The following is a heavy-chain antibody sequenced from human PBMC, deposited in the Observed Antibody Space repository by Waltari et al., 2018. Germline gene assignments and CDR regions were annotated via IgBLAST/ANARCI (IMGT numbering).Heavy chain of an antibody. CDR2: ISRIISYI. Sequence: EVQLVESGGGLVKPGGSLRLSCAASGLTFSSYSMNWVRQAPGKVMECVSSISRIISYIYYADSVKGRFTISRDNAKNSLYLQMNSLRAEDTAVYYCARGAPFWGSGKSFDYWGQGTLVTVSS. J-gene: IGHJ4*02. CDR1: GLTFSSYS. CDR3: ARGAPFWGSGKSFDY. D-gene: IGHD3-10*01. V-gene: IGHV3-21*01.